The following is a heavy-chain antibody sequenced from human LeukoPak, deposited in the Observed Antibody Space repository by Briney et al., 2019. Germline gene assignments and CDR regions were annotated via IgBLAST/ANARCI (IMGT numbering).Heavy chain of an antibody. CDR2: IRYDGSNK. CDR1: GFTFSSYG. Sequence: PGGSLRLSCAASGFTFSSYGMHWVRQAPGKGLEWVAFIRYDGSNKYYADSVKGRFTISRDNSKNTLYLQMNSLRAEDTAVYYCANGHYGAYYLDHWGQGTLVTVSS. J-gene: IGHJ4*02. CDR3: ANGHYGAYYLDH. V-gene: IGHV3-30*02. D-gene: IGHD3-10*01.